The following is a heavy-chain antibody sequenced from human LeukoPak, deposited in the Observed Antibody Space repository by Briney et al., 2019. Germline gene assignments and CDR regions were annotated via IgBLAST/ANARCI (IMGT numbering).Heavy chain of an antibody. Sequence: GGSLRLSCAASGFTFSSYEMNWVRQAPGKGLEWVSYISSSGSTIYYADSVKGRFTISRDNAKNSLYLQMNSLRAEDTAVYYCARVGRYFDWLSYYYGMDVWGKGTTVTASS. CDR1: GFTFSSYE. V-gene: IGHV3-48*03. CDR3: ARVGRYFDWLSYYYGMDV. J-gene: IGHJ6*04. CDR2: ISSSGSTI. D-gene: IGHD3-9*01.